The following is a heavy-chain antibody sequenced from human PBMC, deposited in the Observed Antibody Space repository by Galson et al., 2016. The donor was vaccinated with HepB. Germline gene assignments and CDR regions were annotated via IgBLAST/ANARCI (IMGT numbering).Heavy chain of an antibody. J-gene: IGHJ3*02. V-gene: IGHV3-66*01. CDR3: ASCMGWYGMCAFEI. CDR1: Y. D-gene: IGHD6-13*01. CDR2: IYSDGTT. Sequence: YMSWVRQAPGKGLEWVSVIYSDGTTKYADSVKGRFIISRDNSKNTLYLQMNSLRAEDTAVYYCASCMGWYGMCAFEIWGQGTMVTVSS.